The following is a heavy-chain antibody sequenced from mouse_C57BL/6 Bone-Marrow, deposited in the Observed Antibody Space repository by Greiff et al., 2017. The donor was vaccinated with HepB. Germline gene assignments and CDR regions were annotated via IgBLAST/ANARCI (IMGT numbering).Heavy chain of an antibody. CDR1: GYTFTSYW. J-gene: IGHJ3*01. Sequence: QVQLKQPGAELVRPGSSVKLSCKASGYTFTSYWMDWVKQRPGQGLEWIGNIYPSDSETHYNQKFKDKATLTVDKSSSTAYMQLSSLTSEDSAVYYCARLSGTTVGAWFAYWGQGTLVTVSA. D-gene: IGHD1-1*01. CDR2: IYPSDSET. CDR3: ARLSGTTVGAWFAY. V-gene: IGHV1-61*01.